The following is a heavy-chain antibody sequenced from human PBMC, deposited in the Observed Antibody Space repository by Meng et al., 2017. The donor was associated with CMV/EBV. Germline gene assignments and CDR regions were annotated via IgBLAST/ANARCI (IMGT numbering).Heavy chain of an antibody. V-gene: IGHV3-23*01. Sequence: LTCAASGFTSGSYSMICDRQAPGKGLEWVSAISGSSGSTYYDDSVKGRFTTSRDNSKNTMYLQMNSLRAEDMAVYYCAKVRGSSGWYGYRDAFDIWGQGTMVTVSS. J-gene: IGHJ3*02. CDR2: ISGSSGST. CDR1: GFTSGSYS. D-gene: IGHD6-19*01. CDR3: AKVRGSSGWYGYRDAFDI.